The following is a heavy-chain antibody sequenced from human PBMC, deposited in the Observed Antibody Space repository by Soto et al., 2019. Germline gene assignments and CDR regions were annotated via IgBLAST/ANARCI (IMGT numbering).Heavy chain of an antibody. D-gene: IGHD3-10*01. V-gene: IGHV3-23*01. CDR1: GFTFSNYA. Sequence: GGSLRLSCAASGFTFSNYAMNWVRQAPGKGLEWVSGISDGGGDTYYADSVKGRFTISRDNSKNTLYLQMTSLRAEDTAVYHCAKDHFGSGSYRFDYWGQGTLVTVSS. J-gene: IGHJ4*02. CDR3: AKDHFGSGSYRFDY. CDR2: ISDGGGDT.